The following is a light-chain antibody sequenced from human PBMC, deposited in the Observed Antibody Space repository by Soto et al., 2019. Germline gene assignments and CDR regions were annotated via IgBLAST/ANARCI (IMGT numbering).Light chain of an antibody. CDR2: GAS. J-gene: IGKJ2*01. V-gene: IGKV3-20*01. CDR3: HQYGTSPPYT. Sequence: IVLTQSPGTLSLSPGDRATLSCRASQSVDRNSLAWYQHKRGQPPRLLIYGASNRATGIPDRFSGSGPGTDFTLTIKRLEPEDFALYFCHQYGTSPPYTFGQGTNLEIK. CDR1: QSVDRNS.